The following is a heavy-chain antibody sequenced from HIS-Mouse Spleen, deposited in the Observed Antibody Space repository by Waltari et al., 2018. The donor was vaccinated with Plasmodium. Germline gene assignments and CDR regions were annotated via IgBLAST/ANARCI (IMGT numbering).Heavy chain of an antibody. Sequence: QLVQSGAEVKKPGASVKVSCKASGYTFTSYGISWVRQAPGQGLEWMGWISAYNGNTNYAQKLQGRVTMTTDTSTSTAYSALRGLRSDDTAVYYCARLLPWVHGHFDYWGQGTLVTVSS. CDR2: ISAYNGNT. CDR1: GYTFTSYG. V-gene: IGHV1-18*01. CDR3: ARLLPWVHGHFDY. J-gene: IGHJ4*02. D-gene: IGHD1-26*01.